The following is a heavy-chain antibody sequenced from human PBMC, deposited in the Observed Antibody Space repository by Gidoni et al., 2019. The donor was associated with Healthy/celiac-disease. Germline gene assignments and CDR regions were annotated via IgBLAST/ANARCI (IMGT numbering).Heavy chain of an antibody. CDR1: GGSFSGYY. V-gene: IGHV4-34*01. CDR3: ARGKWDPTPMFDY. J-gene: IGHJ4*02. D-gene: IGHD1-26*01. CDR2: INHSGST. Sequence: QVQLQQWGAGLLKPSETLSLTCAVQGGSFSGYYWSWIRQPPGKGLEWIGEINHSGSTNYNPSLKSRVTISVDTSKNQFSLKLSSVTAADTAVYYCARGKWDPTPMFDYWGQGTLVTVSS.